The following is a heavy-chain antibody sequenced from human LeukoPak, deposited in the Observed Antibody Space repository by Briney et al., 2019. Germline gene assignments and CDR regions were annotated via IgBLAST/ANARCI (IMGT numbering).Heavy chain of an antibody. CDR3: ARVPSSAAGTFDY. V-gene: IGHV1-2*02. CDR2: INPNSGGT. Sequence: GASVKVSCKASGYTFTGYYMLWVRQAPGQGLEGMGWINPNSGGTNYAQKFQGRVTMTRETSISTAYMELSRLRSDDTAVYYCARVPSSAAGTFDYWGQGTLVTVSS. D-gene: IGHD6-13*01. CDR1: GYTFTGYY. J-gene: IGHJ4*02.